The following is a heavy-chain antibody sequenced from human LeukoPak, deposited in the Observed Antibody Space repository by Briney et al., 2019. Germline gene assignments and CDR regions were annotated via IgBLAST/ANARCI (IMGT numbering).Heavy chain of an antibody. CDR1: GYTFTDYY. CDR2: VDPEDGET. CDR3: ATPRYSGSYGDAFDI. Sequence: ASVKISCKVSGYTFTDYYMHWVQQAPGKGLEWMGLVDPEDGETIYAEKFQGRVTITADTSTDTAYMGLSSLRSEDTAVYYCATPRYSGSYGDAFDIWGQGTMVTVSS. J-gene: IGHJ3*02. D-gene: IGHD1-26*01. V-gene: IGHV1-69-2*01.